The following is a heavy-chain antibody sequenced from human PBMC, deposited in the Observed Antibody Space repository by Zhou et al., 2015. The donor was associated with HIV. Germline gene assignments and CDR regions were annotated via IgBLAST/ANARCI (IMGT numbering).Heavy chain of an antibody. V-gene: IGHV3-72*01. J-gene: IGHJ4*02. CDR3: TRGDRGNWQGTNFEY. D-gene: IGHD1-1*01. Sequence: VQLVESGGGAVQPGRSLRLSCAASGFTFSNYGIHWVRQAPGQGLEWVARVRNKANGGTTEYAASVRGRFTISRDDSRNSLFLQMNSLETEDTAVYYCTRGDRGNWQGTNFEYWGQGTLVTVSS. CDR2: VRNKANGGTT. CDR1: GFTFSNYG.